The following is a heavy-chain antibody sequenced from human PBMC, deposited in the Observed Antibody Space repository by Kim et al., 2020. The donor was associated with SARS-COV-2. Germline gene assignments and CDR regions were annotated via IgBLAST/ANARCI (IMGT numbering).Heavy chain of an antibody. D-gene: IGHD3-9*01. Sequence: GGSLRLSCAASGFTFSSYAMHWVRQAPGKGLEWVAVISYDGSNKYYADSVKGRFTISRDNSKNTLYLQMNSLRAEDTAVYYCARDQIDRYFDWSISYYGMDVWGQGTTVTVSS. V-gene: IGHV3-30*04. J-gene: IGHJ6*02. CDR3: ARDQIDRYFDWSISYYGMDV. CDR2: ISYDGSNK. CDR1: GFTFSSYA.